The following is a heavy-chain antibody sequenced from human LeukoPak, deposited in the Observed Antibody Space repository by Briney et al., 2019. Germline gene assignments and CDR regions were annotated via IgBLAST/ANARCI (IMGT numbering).Heavy chain of an antibody. CDR2: INHSGS. CDR3: ARGVVAATPDVFDI. CDR1: GVSFSGYY. D-gene: IGHD2-15*01. J-gene: IGHJ3*02. V-gene: IGHV4-34*01. Sequence: PSETLSLTCAVYGVSFSGYYWSWIRQPPGKGLEWIGEINHSGSNNNPSLKSRVTITVDTSKKQFSLKLSSVTAADTAVYYCARGVVAATPDVFDIWGQGTKVIVSS.